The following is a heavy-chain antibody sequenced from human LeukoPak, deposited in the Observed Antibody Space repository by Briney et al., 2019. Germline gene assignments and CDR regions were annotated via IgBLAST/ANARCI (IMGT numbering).Heavy chain of an antibody. J-gene: IGHJ4*02. CDR1: GFTFSSYA. CDR3: ARVPYYYDSSGYFGDSDLYYFDY. CDR2: ISYDGSNK. Sequence: GGSLRLSCAASGFTFSSYAMHWVRQAPGKGLEWVAVISYDGSNKYYADSVKRRFTISRDNSKNTLYLQMNSLRAEDTAVYYCARVPYYYDSSGYFGDSDLYYFDYWGQGTLVTVSS. D-gene: IGHD3-22*01. V-gene: IGHV3-30*04.